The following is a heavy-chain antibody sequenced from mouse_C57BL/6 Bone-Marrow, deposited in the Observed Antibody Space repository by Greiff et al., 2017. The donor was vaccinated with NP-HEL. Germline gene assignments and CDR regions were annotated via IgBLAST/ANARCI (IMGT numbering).Heavy chain of an antibody. V-gene: IGHV1-82*01. Sequence: QVQLQQSGPELVKPGASVKISCKASGYAFSSSWMNWVKQRPGKGLEWIGRIYPGDGDTNYNGKFKGKATLTADKSSSTAYMQLSSLTSEDSAVYFCAPRTTVVGDYAMDYWGQGTSVTVSS. J-gene: IGHJ4*01. CDR2: IYPGDGDT. CDR1: GYAFSSSW. CDR3: APRTTVVGDYAMDY. D-gene: IGHD1-1*01.